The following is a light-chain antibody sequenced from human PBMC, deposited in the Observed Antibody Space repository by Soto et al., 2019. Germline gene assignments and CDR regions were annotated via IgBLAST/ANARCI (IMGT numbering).Light chain of an antibody. J-gene: IGKJ5*01. CDR1: QNINNY. CDR3: QQYENIPT. CDR2: DAS. Sequence: DIQMTHSPSSLSASVGDRVTITFQASQNINNYLNWYKQKPGRAPXXLIYDASNLEAGVPSRFRGSGSGTDFTFTIRRLKPEDIATYYCQQYENIPTFGQGTRVDIK. V-gene: IGKV1-33*01.